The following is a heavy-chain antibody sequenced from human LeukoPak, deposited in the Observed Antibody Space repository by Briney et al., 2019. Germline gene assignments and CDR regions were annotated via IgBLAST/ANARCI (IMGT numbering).Heavy chain of an antibody. J-gene: IGHJ4*02. V-gene: IGHV4-34*01. CDR3: ARGPGLLSSFDY. Sequence: SETLSLTCVVYGGSFSGYSWSWIRQPPGKGLEWIGAISHSGSTNYNPSLKSRVTISVDTSKNQFSLKLSSVTAADTAVYYCARGPGLLSSFDYWGQGTLVTVSS. D-gene: IGHD5-18*01. CDR2: ISHSGST. CDR1: GGSFSGYS.